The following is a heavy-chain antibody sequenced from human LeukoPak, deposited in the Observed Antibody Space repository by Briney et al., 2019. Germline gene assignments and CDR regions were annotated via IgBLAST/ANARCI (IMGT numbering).Heavy chain of an antibody. J-gene: IGHJ4*02. CDR1: GFTFNNYA. CDR2: ISAGGGST. CDR3: AKDAAGPEY. D-gene: IGHD6-13*01. Sequence: GGSLRLSCAASGFTFNNYAMNWVRQAPGKGLFWVSGISAGGGSTYYADSVKGRFTISRDNSRNTLYLQMNSLSAEDTAVYYCAKDAAGPEYWGQGTLVTVSS. V-gene: IGHV3-23*01.